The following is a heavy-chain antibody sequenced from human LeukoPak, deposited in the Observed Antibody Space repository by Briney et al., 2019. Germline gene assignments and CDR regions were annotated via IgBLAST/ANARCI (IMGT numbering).Heavy chain of an antibody. V-gene: IGHV3-48*03. Sequence: GGSLRLSCAASGFTFSSYEMNWVRQAPGKGLEWVSYISSSGSTIYYADSVKGRFTISRDNSKNTLYLQMNSLRAEDTALYYCAKGSGYSSGRNDYWGQGTLVTVSS. CDR2: ISSSGSTI. J-gene: IGHJ4*02. CDR1: GFTFSSYE. D-gene: IGHD6-19*01. CDR3: AKGSGYSSGRNDY.